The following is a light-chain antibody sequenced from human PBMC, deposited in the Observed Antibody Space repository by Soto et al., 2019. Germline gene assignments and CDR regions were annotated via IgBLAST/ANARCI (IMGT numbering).Light chain of an antibody. V-gene: IGKV1-39*01. CDR2: AAS. Sequence: IQITQSPSSLSASVGDRVTVTCRASQTISSFLSWYQQKPGRAPKLLIFAASSLQSGVPSRFSGNGSGTDFTLTISSLQPEDFATYDCQQGYSPPQAFGGGTRGEIK. CDR3: QQGYSPPQA. J-gene: IGKJ4*01. CDR1: QTISSF.